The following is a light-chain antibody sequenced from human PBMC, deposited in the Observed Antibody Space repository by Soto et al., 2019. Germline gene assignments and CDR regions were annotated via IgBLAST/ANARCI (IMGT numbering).Light chain of an antibody. CDR3: HQFGYSPRT. CDR1: QSIDNNY. CDR2: GAS. V-gene: IGKV3-20*01. Sequence: EIVLTHSPGTLSLSPGERATLSCRASQSIDNNYLAWYQQKPGQAPRLLIYGASSRATGIPDRFSGSGSGTDFTLAIRRLEPEDFAVYYCHQFGYSPRTFGQGTKVDIK. J-gene: IGKJ1*01.